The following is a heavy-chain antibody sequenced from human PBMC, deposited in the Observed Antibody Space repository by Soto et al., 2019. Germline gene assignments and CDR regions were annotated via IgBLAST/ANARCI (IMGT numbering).Heavy chain of an antibody. Sequence: SETLSLTCAVYGGSFSGYYWSWIRQPPGKGLEWIGEINHSGSTNYNPSLKSRVTISVDTSKNQFSLKLSSVTAADTAVYYCAREVGEAVAGDAFDIWGQGTMVTVSS. CDR2: INHSGST. CDR3: AREVGEAVAGDAFDI. D-gene: IGHD6-19*01. J-gene: IGHJ3*02. CDR1: GGSFSGYY. V-gene: IGHV4-34*01.